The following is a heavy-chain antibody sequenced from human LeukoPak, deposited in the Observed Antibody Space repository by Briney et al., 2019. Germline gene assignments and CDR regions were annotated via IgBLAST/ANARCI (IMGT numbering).Heavy chain of an antibody. CDR1: GFTFSSYA. CDR3: AKDLRGGSGYSYVSDSRDY. V-gene: IGHV3-23*01. Sequence: GGALRLSCAASGFTFSSYAMSWVRQAPGKGLEWVSTITGSGGSTYHADSVKGRFTISRDISKNTKFLQMNSLRAEDTAVYYCAKDLRGGSGYSYVSDSRDYWGQGTLVTVSS. CDR2: ITGSGGST. D-gene: IGHD3-22*01. J-gene: IGHJ4*02.